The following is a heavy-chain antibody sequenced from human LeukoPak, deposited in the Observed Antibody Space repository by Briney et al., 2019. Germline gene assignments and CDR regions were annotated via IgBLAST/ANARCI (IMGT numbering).Heavy chain of an antibody. CDR1: GGTFSSYA. CDR2: IIPILGIA. CDR3: ARDRPTGGSSSLLLGLGRFDP. J-gene: IGHJ5*02. Sequence: GASVKVSCKASGGTFSSYAISWVRQAPGQGLEWMGRIIPILGIANYAQKFQGRVTITADKSTSTAYMELSSLRSEDTAVYYCARDRPTGGSSSLLLGLGRFDPWGQGTLVTVSS. V-gene: IGHV1-69*04. D-gene: IGHD6-6*01.